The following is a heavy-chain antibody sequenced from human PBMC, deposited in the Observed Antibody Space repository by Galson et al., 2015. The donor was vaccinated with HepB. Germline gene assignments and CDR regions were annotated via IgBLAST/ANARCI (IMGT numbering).Heavy chain of an antibody. CDR1: GFSLNTFV. CDR2: IWSDGSSP. CDR3: ARDVVDDIDNDDYSSAAGY. D-gene: IGHD4-17*01. V-gene: IGHV3-33*01. J-gene: IGHJ4*02. Sequence: SLRLSCAASGFSLNTFVMHWVRQAPGRGLEWVALIWSDGSSPYYGDSVRGRFTISRDNSKNMLYLQMNNLRVADTAIYYCARDVVDDIDNDDYSSAAGYWGQGTLVTVSS.